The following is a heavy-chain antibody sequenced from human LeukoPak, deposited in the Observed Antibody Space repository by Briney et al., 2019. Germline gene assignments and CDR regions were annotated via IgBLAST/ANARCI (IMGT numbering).Heavy chain of an antibody. D-gene: IGHD6-19*01. CDR1: GFTFSSYA. Sequence: GGSLRLSCAASGFTFSSYAMSWVRQAPDKGLEWMAIVSYDGNAKYYVDSVKGRFTISRDNSKNTLYLQMNSLRAEDTAVYYCARHSSRWYDGGINWFDPWGQGTLVTVSS. CDR2: VSYDGNAK. V-gene: IGHV3-30*03. CDR3: ARHSSRWYDGGINWFDP. J-gene: IGHJ5*02.